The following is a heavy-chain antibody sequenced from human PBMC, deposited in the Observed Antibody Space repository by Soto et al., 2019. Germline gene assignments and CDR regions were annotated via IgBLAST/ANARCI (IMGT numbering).Heavy chain of an antibody. CDR2: INTDTGYT. CDR3: VRGKEAGVWFDP. CDR1: GFIFSHHS. V-gene: IGHV1-3*04. Sequence: QVLLVQSGAEVAKPGASVQISCKASGFIFSHHSIHWVRQAPGQGLEWMGWINTDTGYTKYSQKFQARVTITWDTSAKTAYMDLSSLRSEDTAVYYCVRGKEAGVWFDPWGQGTLVTVSS. J-gene: IGHJ5*02. D-gene: IGHD1-26*01.